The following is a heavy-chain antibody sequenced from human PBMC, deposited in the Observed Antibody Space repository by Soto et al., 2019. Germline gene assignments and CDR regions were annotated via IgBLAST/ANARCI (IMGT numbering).Heavy chain of an antibody. Sequence: SETLSLTCTVSGGSISSYYWSWIRQPPGKGLEWIGYIYYSGSTNYNPSLKSRVTISVDTSKNQFSLKLSSVTAADTAVYYCGRGSGIVVVPAAADNWFDPWGQGTLVTVSS. CDR2: IYYSGST. CDR3: GRGSGIVVVPAAADNWFDP. V-gene: IGHV4-59*01. D-gene: IGHD2-2*01. J-gene: IGHJ5*02. CDR1: GGSISSYY.